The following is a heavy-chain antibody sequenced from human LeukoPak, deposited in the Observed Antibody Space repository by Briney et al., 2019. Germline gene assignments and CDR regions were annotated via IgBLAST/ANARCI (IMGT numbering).Heavy chain of an antibody. J-gene: IGHJ3*02. CDR1: GGSISSYY. CDR3: ARTNRGYYGSGSFDI. V-gene: IGHV4-59*01. CDR2: IYCSGST. D-gene: IGHD3-10*01. Sequence: SETLSLTCTVSGGSISSYYWSWIRQPPRKGLEWIGYIYCSGSTNYNPSLKSRVTISVDTSKNQFSLKLSSVTAAGTAVYYCARTNRGYYGSGSFDIWGQGTMVTVSS.